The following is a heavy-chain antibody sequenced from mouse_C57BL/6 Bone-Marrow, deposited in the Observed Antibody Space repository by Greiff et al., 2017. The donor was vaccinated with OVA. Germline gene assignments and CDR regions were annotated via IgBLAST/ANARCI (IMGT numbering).Heavy chain of an antibody. V-gene: IGHV1-52*01. J-gene: IGHJ1*03. D-gene: IGHD1-1*01. Sequence: QVQLQQPGAELVRPGSSVKLSCKASGYTFTSYWMHWVKQRPIQGLEWIGNIDPSDSETHYNQKFKDKATLPVDKSSSTAYMQLSSLTSEDSAVYYCARTEVYITTAGSIAAGWYFDVWGKGTTVTVSS. CDR1: GYTFTSYW. CDR3: ARTEVYITTAGSIAAGWYFDV. CDR2: IDPSDSET.